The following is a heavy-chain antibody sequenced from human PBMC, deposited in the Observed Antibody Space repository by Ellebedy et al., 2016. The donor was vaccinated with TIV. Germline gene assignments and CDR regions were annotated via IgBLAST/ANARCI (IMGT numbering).Heavy chain of an antibody. CDR2: IYSGGST. V-gene: IGHV3-53*01. CDR3: ARAYTEKLVGTTAGAFDI. D-gene: IGHD1-26*01. Sequence: GESLKISCAASGFTVSSNHLSWVRQAPGKGLEWVSVIYSGGSTDYVDSVKGRFTISKDNSKNTVNLQMNSLRAEDTAVYYCARAYTEKLVGTTAGAFDIWGQGTMVTVSS. CDR1: GFTVSSNH. J-gene: IGHJ3*02.